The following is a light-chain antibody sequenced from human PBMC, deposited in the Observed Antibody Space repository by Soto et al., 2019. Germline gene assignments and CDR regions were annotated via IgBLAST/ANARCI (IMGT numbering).Light chain of an antibody. Sequence: QSALTQPPSVSGSPGQSVTISCTGTSSDVGGYNYVSWYQQHPGKAPKLMIYEVSKRPSGVPDRFSGSKSGNTASLTVSGLQAEYEADYYCSSYAGSNLVVFGGGTKLTVL. J-gene: IGLJ2*01. CDR2: EVS. CDR1: SSDVGGYNY. V-gene: IGLV2-8*01. CDR3: SSYAGSNLVV.